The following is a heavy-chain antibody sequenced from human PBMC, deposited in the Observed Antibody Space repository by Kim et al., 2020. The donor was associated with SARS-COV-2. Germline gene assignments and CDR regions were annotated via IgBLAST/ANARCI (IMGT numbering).Heavy chain of an antibody. CDR3: ARGATAYNYAVSFDN. Sequence: ASVKVSCKASAYTFTHYAVHWVRQAPGQRLEWMGYIHTGSGNTKYSQTFQDRVSITRDTSANTAYMELSSLRSGDAAVYYCARGATAYNYAVSFDNWGQG. J-gene: IGHJ4*02. CDR2: IHTGSGNT. V-gene: IGHV1-3*04. D-gene: IGHD5-18*01. CDR1: AYTFTHYA.